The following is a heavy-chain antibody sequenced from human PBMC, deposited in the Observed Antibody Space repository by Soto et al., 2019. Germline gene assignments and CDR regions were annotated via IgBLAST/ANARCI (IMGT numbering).Heavy chain of an antibody. CDR3: ARWGTTGGLDV. D-gene: IGHD3-16*01. J-gene: IGHJ1*01. CDR1: GFTFRSYV. V-gene: IGHV3-30*19. Sequence: QVHLVESGGGVVQPGTSLRLSCVGSGFTFRSYVIHWVRQAPGKGLEWVALTSYDGSGEYYGDSVRGRFTISRDNSRNTVDLQMDSLRLEDTALYYCARWGTTGGLDVWGQGTLVSVSS. CDR2: TSYDGSGE.